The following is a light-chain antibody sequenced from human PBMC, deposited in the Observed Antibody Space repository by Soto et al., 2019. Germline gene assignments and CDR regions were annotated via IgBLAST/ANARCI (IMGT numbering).Light chain of an antibody. CDR1: QDITSY. Sequence: IQLTQSPSSLSSSVGDSVTITCRASQDITSYLAWYQQKPGKAPNLLIYGASTLQSGVPSRFSGSGSGTDFTLTISSLQAEDFATYYCQQYGDSPLTSGPGTKVDIK. CDR2: GAS. V-gene: IGKV1-9*01. CDR3: QQYGDSPLT. J-gene: IGKJ3*01.